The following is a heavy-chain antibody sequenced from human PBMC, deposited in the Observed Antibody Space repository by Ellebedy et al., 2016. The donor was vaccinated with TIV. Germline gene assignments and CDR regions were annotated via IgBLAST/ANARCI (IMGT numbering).Heavy chain of an antibody. CDR1: GFTFSSYA. Sequence: GESLKISXAASGFTFSSYAMHWVRQAPGKGLEWVSAISGSGGSTYYADSVKGRFTISRDNSKNTLYLQMNSLRAEDTAVYYCAKKPGYSSGWFFDYWGQGTLVTVSS. J-gene: IGHJ4*02. CDR2: ISGSGGST. CDR3: AKKPGYSSGWFFDY. V-gene: IGHV3-23*01. D-gene: IGHD6-19*01.